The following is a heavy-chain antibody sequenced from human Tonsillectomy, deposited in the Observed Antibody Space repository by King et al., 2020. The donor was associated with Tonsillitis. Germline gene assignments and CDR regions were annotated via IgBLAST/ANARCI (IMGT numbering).Heavy chain of an antibody. CDR2: IYYSGST. J-gene: IGHJ4*02. CDR3: ARASYSNYEDY. Sequence: VQLQESGPGLLKSSETLSLTCTVSGASISSYYWSWIRQPPGKGLEGIGNIYYSGSTNYNPSLKSRVTISVDTSKNQFSLKLRSVTAADTAVYYCARASYSNYEDYWGQGTLVTVSS. V-gene: IGHV4-59*08. D-gene: IGHD4-11*01. CDR1: GASISSYY.